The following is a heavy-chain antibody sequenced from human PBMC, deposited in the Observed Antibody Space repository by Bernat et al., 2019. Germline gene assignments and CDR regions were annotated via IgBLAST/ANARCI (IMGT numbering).Heavy chain of an antibody. CDR3: ARTSGGNY. V-gene: IGHV3-20*04. J-gene: IGHJ4*02. CDR1: GFTFDDYG. Sequence: EVQLVESGGGVVRPGGSLRLSCAASGFTFDDYGMSWVRQAPGKGLEWVSGINGNGGSTGYADSVKGRFTISRDNSNDTLYLQMNGLRVEDTAVYYWARTSGGNYWGQGTLVTVSS. D-gene: IGHD3-16*01. CDR2: INGNGGST.